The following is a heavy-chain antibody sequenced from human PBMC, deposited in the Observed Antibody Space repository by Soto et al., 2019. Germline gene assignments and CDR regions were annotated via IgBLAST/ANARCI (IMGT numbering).Heavy chain of an antibody. J-gene: IGHJ3*02. V-gene: IGHV4-39*01. CDR1: GGSISSSSYY. Sequence: PSETLSLTCTVSGGSISSSSYYWGWIRKPPGKGLEWIGSIYYSGSTYYNPSLKSRVTISVDTSKNQLSLKLSSVTAADTAVYYCARLGRITMIVVVIWAFDIWGQGTMVTVSS. D-gene: IGHD3-22*01. CDR2: IYYSGST. CDR3: ARLGRITMIVVVIWAFDI.